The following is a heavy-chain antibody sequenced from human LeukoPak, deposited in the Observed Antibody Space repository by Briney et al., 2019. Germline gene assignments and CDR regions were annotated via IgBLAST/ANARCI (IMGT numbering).Heavy chain of an antibody. V-gene: IGHV3-33*06. Sequence: GGSLRLSCAASGFTFSSYGMHWVRQAPGKGLEWVAIIWYDGSNEYYADSVKGRFTISRDNSKNTLYLQMNSLRAEDTAVYYCAKAISRIGYFFDYWGQGTLVTVSS. D-gene: IGHD6-13*01. CDR2: IWYDGSNE. CDR1: GFTFSSYG. J-gene: IGHJ4*02. CDR3: AKAISRIGYFFDY.